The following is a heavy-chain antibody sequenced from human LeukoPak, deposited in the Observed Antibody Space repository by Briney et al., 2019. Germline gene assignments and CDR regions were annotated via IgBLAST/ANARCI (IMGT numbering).Heavy chain of an antibody. CDR2: INPKSGAA. V-gene: IGHV1-2*02. J-gene: IGHJ4*02. D-gene: IGHD6-13*01. CDR1: GYIFSDYY. Sequence: GASVKVSCKASGYIFSDYYMHWERQAPGQGLEWLGWINPKSGAADYAQQFRGRVTMTRDTSINTDYMEMKRVTSDDTAVYYCARGAEAETSPLDFWGQGTLVIVS. CDR3: ARGAEAETSPLDF.